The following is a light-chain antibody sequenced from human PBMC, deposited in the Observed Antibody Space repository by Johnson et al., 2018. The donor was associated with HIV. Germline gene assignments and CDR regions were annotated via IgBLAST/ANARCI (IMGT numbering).Light chain of an antibody. CDR1: SSNIGTND. Sequence: QPVLTQPPSVSAAPGQKVTVSCSGSSSNIGTNDVSWYQQFPGAAPKLLIYDNNKRPSGIPDRFSGSKSGTSATLGITGLQTGAEADYDCGTWDSSLSAGGVFGTGTKVTVL. CDR2: DNN. V-gene: IGLV1-51*01. CDR3: GTWDSSLSAGGV. J-gene: IGLJ1*01.